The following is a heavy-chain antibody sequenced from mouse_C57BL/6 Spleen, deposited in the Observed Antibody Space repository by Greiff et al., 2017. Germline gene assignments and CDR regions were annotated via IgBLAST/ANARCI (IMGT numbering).Heavy chain of an antibody. Sequence: EVQLQQSGAELVRPGASVKLSCTASGFNIKDDYMHWVKQRPEQGLEWIGWIDPENGDTEYASKFQGKATISADTSSNTAYLQLSSLTSEDGALYYCTSPPTGFAYGGQGTLVTVSA. J-gene: IGHJ3*01. CDR3: TSPPTGFAY. CDR2: IDPENGDT. CDR1: GFNIKDDY. V-gene: IGHV14-4*01.